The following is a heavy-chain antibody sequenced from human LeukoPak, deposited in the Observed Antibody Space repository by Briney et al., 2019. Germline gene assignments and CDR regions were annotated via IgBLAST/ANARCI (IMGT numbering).Heavy chain of an antibody. J-gene: IGHJ4*02. CDR2: ISAYNGNT. Sequence: ASVKVSCKASGYTFTSYGIRWVRQAPGQGLAWMGWISAYNGNTNYAQKLQGRVTMTTDTSTSTAYMELRSLRSDDTAVYYCARDWVSYDFWSGYYTGSCGYWGQGTLVTVSS. CDR3: ARDWVSYDFWSGYYTGSCGY. D-gene: IGHD3-3*01. V-gene: IGHV1-18*01. CDR1: GYTFTSYG.